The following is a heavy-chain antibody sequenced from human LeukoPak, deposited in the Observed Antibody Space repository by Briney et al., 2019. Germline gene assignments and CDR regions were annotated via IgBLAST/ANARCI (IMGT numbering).Heavy chain of an antibody. Sequence: GGSLRLSCAASGFTVSSNYMSWVRQAPGKGLEWVSVIYSGGSTYYVDSVKGRFTISRDNSKNTLYLQMNSLRAEDTAVYYCARGPLPAAPTFFDYWGQGTLVTVSS. CDR3: ARGPLPAAPTFFDY. D-gene: IGHD2-2*01. CDR1: GFTVSSNY. CDR2: IYSGGST. V-gene: IGHV3-66*01. J-gene: IGHJ4*02.